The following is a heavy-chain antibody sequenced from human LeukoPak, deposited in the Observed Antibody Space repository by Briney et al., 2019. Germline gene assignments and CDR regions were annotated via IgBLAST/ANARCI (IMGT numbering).Heavy chain of an antibody. CDR2: IDEHGFKT. V-gene: IGHV3-7*01. D-gene: IGHD1-7*01. CDR1: GFIFRSYW. J-gene: IGHJ4*02. Sequence: GGSLRLSCAASGFIFRSYWMVWVRQAPGKGLEWVASIDEHGFKTYYAASVAGRFTISKDTAKNSLDLQMNSLRAEDTAVYYCARDGITCTRDYWGQGALVTVSS. CDR3: ARDGITCTRDY.